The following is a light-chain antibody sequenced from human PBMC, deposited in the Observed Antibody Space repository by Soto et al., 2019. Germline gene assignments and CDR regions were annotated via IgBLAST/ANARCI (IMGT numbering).Light chain of an antibody. Sequence: DIQMTQSPSTLSASVGDRVTITCRASQSIRSWLAWYQQKPGKAPKLLIYKASSLESGVPSRFSGSGSGTEFTLTISSLQPDDFATYYCQQYSRYSYTFGQGTNLEI. V-gene: IGKV1-5*03. CDR1: QSIRSW. CDR2: KAS. J-gene: IGKJ2*01. CDR3: QQYSRYSYT.